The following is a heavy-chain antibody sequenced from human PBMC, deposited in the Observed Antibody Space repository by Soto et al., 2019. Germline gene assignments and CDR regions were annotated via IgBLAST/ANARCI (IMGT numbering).Heavy chain of an antibody. Sequence: GGSLRLSCAASGFTFSSYAMSWVRQAPGKGLEWVSVISGSGSSTYYADSVKGRFTISRDNSKKTLYVQMNSLRAEDTAVYYCAKMSDFWSGSPTYHFDYWGQGTQVTVSS. J-gene: IGHJ4*02. CDR1: GFTFSSYA. CDR2: ISGSGSST. CDR3: AKMSDFWSGSPTYHFDY. D-gene: IGHD3-3*01. V-gene: IGHV3-23*01.